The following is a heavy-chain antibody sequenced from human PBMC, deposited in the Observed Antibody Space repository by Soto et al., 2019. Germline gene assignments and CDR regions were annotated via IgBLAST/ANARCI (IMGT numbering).Heavy chain of an antibody. V-gene: IGHV4-59*01. Sequence: QVQLQESGPGLVKPSETLSLMCTVSGGSISSYYWSWIRQPPGKGLEWIAYMYYSGSTNYNPSLKSHVTISVDTSKNQFSLKLSSVTAADTAVYYCARERRDGYKHYFDYWGQGTLVTVSS. D-gene: IGHD5-12*01. CDR1: GGSISSYY. CDR3: ARERRDGYKHYFDY. J-gene: IGHJ4*02. CDR2: MYYSGST.